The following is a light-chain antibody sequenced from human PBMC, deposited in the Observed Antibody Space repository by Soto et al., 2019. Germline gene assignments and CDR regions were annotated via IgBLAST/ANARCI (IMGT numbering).Light chain of an antibody. Sequence: IVKPPAPATPSVCPGEAATVYCRASQSVSSHLAWYQHKPGQAPRLLFYDAATRATGIPARFSGSGSGTEFTLTISSLQSEDFAVYYCQHYHGWPITFGQGTRLEIK. V-gene: IGKV3-15*01. CDR1: QSVSSH. CDR2: DAA. J-gene: IGKJ5*01. CDR3: QHYHGWPIT.